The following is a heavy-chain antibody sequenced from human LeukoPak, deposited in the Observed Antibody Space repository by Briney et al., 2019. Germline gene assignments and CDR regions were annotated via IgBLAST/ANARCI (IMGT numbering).Heavy chain of an antibody. Sequence: GESLKISCKGSGYSFTSYWIGWVRQMPGKGLEWMGIIYPGDSDTRYSPFFQGQVTISADKPISTAYLQWSSLKASDTAMYYCARHSIAARDPWFDPWGQGTLVTVSS. CDR2: IYPGDSDT. V-gene: IGHV5-51*01. CDR1: GYSFTSYW. CDR3: ARHSIAARDPWFDP. D-gene: IGHD6-6*01. J-gene: IGHJ5*02.